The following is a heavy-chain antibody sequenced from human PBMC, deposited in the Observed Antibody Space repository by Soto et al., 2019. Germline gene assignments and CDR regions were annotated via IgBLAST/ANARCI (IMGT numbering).Heavy chain of an antibody. CDR3: VRHPYFGFGGFDP. Sequence: QLQLQESGPGLVKPSETLSLTCTVSGGSISSSSSYWGWIRQPPGKGLEWIGSMYYSGNTYYNPSLKSRVTMSVDTSKNQFSLKLTSVTASDTAVYYCVRHPYFGFGGFDPWGQGTLVTVSS. CDR2: MYYSGNT. V-gene: IGHV4-39*01. D-gene: IGHD3-10*01. CDR1: GGSISSSSSY. J-gene: IGHJ5*02.